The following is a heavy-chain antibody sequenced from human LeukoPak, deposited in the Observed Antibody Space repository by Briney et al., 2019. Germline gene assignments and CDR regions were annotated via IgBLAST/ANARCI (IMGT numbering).Heavy chain of an antibody. V-gene: IGHV6-1*01. CDR2: TYYRSQWYN. CDR3: ARSKTPATTCDY. J-gene: IGHJ4*02. D-gene: IGHD1-26*01. CDR1: GDSVSSNSAA. Sequence: SQTLSLTCAVSGDSVSSNSAAWNWIRQSPSRGLEWLGRTYYRSQWYNDYAVSVKSRITINPDTSKNQFSLQLNSVTLKDTAVYYCARSKTPATTCDYWGQGTLVTVSS.